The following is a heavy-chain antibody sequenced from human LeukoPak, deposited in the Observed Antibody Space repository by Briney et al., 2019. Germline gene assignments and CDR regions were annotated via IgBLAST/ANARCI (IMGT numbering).Heavy chain of an antibody. J-gene: IGHJ5*02. CDR2: IVVGSGNT. CDR1: GFTFTSSA. CDR3: AAELDITMVGGLIISAGFDP. Sequence: GTSVKVSCKASGFTFTSSAMQWVRQARGQRLEWIGWIVVGSGNTNYAQKFQERVTITRDMSTSTAYMELSSLRSEDTAVYYCAAELDITMVGGLIISAGFDPWRQGTLVTVST. D-gene: IGHD3-10*01. V-gene: IGHV1-58*02.